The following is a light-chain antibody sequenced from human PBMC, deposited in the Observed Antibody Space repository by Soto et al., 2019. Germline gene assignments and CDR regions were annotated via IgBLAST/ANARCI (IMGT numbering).Light chain of an antibody. CDR1: QSISSSY. CDR3: QQYGSSGT. J-gene: IGKJ1*01. V-gene: IGKV3-20*01. CDR2: GAS. Sequence: EIVLTQSPATLSLSPGERATLSCRASQSISSSYLAWYQQKPGQAPRLLIYGASNRATGIPDRFSASGSGTDFTLTISRLEPEDFAVYYCQQYGSSGTFGQGTKVDIK.